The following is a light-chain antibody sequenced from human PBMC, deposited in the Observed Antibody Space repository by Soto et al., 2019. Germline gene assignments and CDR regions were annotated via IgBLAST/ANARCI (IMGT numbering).Light chain of an antibody. V-gene: IGLV2-8*01. J-gene: IGLJ1*01. Sequence: QSGLTQPPSASGSPGQSVAISCTGTSSDVGGYNYVSWYQQHPGKAPKLMIYEVNKWPSGFPDRFSGSKSGNTASLTVSGLQAEDEADYYCSSYAGSSNVFGTGSKVT. CDR3: SSYAGSSNV. CDR2: EVN. CDR1: SSDVGGYNY.